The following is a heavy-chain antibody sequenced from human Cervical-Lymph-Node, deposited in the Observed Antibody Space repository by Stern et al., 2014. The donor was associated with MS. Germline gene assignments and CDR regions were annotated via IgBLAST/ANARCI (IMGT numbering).Heavy chain of an antibody. CDR1: GYTFTSYY. CDR2: LNPGCGGT. CDR3: ARGKYYSDSTGYYYLHY. V-gene: IGHV1-46*01. D-gene: IGHD3-22*01. J-gene: IGHJ4*02. Sequence: VQLVESGAEVKKPGASVKVSCKASGYTFTSYYIHWVRQAPGQGLEWMGLLNPGCGGTTSAQNFQDRVTLTRDTSTNTLYMELSSLRSEDTAVYYCARGKYYSDSTGYYYLHYWGQGSLVTVSS.